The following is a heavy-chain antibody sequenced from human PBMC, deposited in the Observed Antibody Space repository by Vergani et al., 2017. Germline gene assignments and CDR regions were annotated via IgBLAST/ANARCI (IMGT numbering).Heavy chain of an antibody. CDR2: IYPSGST. J-gene: IGHJ4*02. D-gene: IGHD2-2*01. Sequence: QVKLQESGPGLVKPSETLSLTSAVPVYSTCRGFYWGWIGQPPGKGLEWFGSIYPSGSTYYNPSRKSRVTISVDTSKNQFSLKLSSVTAADTAAYYCARLRYCSSTSCYEGGYWGQGTLVTVSS. CDR3: ARLRYCSSTSCYEGGY. CDR1: VYSTCRGFY. V-gene: IGHV4-38-2*01.